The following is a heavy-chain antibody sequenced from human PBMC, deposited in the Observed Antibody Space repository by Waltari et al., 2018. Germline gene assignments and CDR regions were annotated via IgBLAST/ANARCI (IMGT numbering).Heavy chain of an antibody. D-gene: IGHD2-21*02. V-gene: IGHV3-23*01. Sequence: EVQLLESGGGLVQPGGSLSLSCVASGFTFSSYAMSWVRQAPGKGLEWVSAISGSGGDTYYADSVKGRFTISRDNSKTTLYLQMNSLRAEDTAVYYCVKWGYCGGDCRLLDSWGQGTLVTVSS. CDR1: GFTFSSYA. CDR2: ISGSGGDT. J-gene: IGHJ4*02. CDR3: VKWGYCGGDCRLLDS.